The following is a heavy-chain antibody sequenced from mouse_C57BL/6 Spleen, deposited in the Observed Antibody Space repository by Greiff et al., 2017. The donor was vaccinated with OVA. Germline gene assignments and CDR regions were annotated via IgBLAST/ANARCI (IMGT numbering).Heavy chain of an antibody. D-gene: IGHD1-1*01. J-gene: IGHJ1*03. CDR1: GYTFTSYW. Sequence: QVQLQQPGPELVKPGASVKLSCKASGYTFTSYWITWVKQRPGQGLEWIGDIYPGSGSTNYNEKFKSKATLTVDTSSSTAYMQLSSLTSEDSAVYYCARPITTVVEGYFDVWGTGTTVTVSS. V-gene: IGHV1-55*01. CDR3: ARPITTVVEGYFDV. CDR2: IYPGSGST.